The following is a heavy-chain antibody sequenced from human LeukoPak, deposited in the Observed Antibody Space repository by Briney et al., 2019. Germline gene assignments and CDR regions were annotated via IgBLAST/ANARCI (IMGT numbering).Heavy chain of an antibody. D-gene: IGHD3-22*01. CDR2: ISGNGGIT. CDR1: GFTFSSYA. Sequence: PGGSLRLSCGASGFTFSSYAMSWVRQAPGKGLEWVSSISGNGGITYYTESVKGRFTASRDNSESTLYLQMNSLRVEDTSIYYCGKDRPNYYDSSGHYYRRNGDYWGQGTLVTVSS. V-gene: IGHV3-23*01. CDR3: GKDRPNYYDSSGHYYRRNGDY. J-gene: IGHJ4*02.